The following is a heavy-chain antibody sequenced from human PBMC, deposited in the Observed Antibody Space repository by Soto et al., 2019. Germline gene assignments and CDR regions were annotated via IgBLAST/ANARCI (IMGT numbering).Heavy chain of an antibody. J-gene: IGHJ5*02. CDR3: ARDGPTYSHTSGWFGT. Sequence: EVQLLESGGGLVQPGGYLRLSCAASGFTFSSYWMSWVRQTPGKVLEWVANIKQDVSEKHYVDPVNGRLTISRDNANNSLHLQMYSLSVEDTAVYYFARDGPTYSHTSGWFGTCGQGALVTVSS. D-gene: IGHD6-13*01. V-gene: IGHV3-7*01. CDR1: GFTFSSYW. CDR2: IKQDVSEK.